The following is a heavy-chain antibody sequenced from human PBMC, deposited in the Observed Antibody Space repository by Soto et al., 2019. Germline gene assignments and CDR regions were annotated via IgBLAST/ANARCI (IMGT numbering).Heavy chain of an antibody. CDR1: GGPIRSYY. D-gene: IGHD2-15*01. Sequence: QVQLQESGPGLVKPSETLSLTCTVSGGPIRSYYWSWIRQPPGKGLEWIGYIYYSGSPNYNPSLKSRVTISVDTSKNQFSLKVSSVTAADTAVYYCARHYCSGGSCYLDYYYYMDVWGKGTTVTVSS. CDR2: IYYSGSP. J-gene: IGHJ6*03. CDR3: ARHYCSGGSCYLDYYYYMDV. V-gene: IGHV4-59*01.